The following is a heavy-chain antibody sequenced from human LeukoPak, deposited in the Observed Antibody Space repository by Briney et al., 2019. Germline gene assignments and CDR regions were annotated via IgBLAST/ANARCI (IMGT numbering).Heavy chain of an antibody. CDR3: AGKDPDQDNDYYYYYYMDV. CDR1: GYTFTGYY. J-gene: IGHJ6*03. V-gene: IGHV1-2*02. Sequence: ASVKVSCKASGYTFTGYYMHWVRQAPGQGLEWMGWINPISGGTNYAQKFRGRVTMTRDTSISTAYMELSRLRSDDTAVYYCAGKDPDQDNDYYYYYYMDVWGKGTTVTVSS. D-gene: IGHD1-14*01. CDR2: INPISGGT.